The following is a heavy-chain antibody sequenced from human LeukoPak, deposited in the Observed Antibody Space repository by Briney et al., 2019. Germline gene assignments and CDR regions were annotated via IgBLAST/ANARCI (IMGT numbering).Heavy chain of an antibody. CDR1: GGSFSGYY. V-gene: IGHV4-34*01. CDR2: IYYSGST. CDR3: VAGSGGDEWEPYGFDY. Sequence: SETLSLTCAVYGGSFSGYYWSWIRQPPGKGLEWIGSIYYSGSTYYNPSLKSRVTISVDTSKNQFSLKLNSVTAADTAVYYCVAGSGGDEWEPYGFDYWGQGTLVTVYS. J-gene: IGHJ4*02. D-gene: IGHD1-26*01.